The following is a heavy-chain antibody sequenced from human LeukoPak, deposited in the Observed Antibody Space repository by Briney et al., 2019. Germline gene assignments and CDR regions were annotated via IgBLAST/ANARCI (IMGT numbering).Heavy chain of an antibody. CDR1: GYSISSGYY. J-gene: IGHJ4*02. CDR3: ARVTGYRIEDYFDY. V-gene: IGHV4-38-2*02. CDR2: IYHSGST. Sequence: SETLSLTCTVSGYSISSGYYWGWIRQPPGKGLEWIGSIYHSGSTYYNPSLKSRVTISVETSKNEFSLKLRSVTAADTAAYYCARVTGYRIEDYFDYWGQGTLVTVSS. D-gene: IGHD6-13*01.